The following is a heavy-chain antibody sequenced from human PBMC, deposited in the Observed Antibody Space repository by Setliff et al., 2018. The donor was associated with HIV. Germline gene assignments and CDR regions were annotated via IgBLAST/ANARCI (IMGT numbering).Heavy chain of an antibody. D-gene: IGHD1-26*01. CDR1: GYTFTDYF. CDR2: INPNSGGT. Sequence: GASVKVSCKASGYTFTDYFIHWVRQAPGQGLEWMGRINPNSGGTNYAQKFQGRVSMTRDTSITTAYMELSGLRSDDTAVYYCARGGAIVRPYLNWFDPWGQGTLVTVSS. J-gene: IGHJ5*02. V-gene: IGHV1-2*06. CDR3: ARGGAIVRPYLNWFDP.